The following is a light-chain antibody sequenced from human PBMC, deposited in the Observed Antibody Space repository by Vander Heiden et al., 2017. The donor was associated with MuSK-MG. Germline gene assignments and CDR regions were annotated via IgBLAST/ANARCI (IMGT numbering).Light chain of an antibody. CDR1: SSNIGAHFH. Sequence: QSVLTQPPSMSGAPGQTIPISCTGSSSNIGAHFHVQWFQQLPGTAPKLLIYGDTNRPSGVPDRFSGSKSGTSASLAITGLQSDDEAHYYCQSYDNTLSAYVFGSGTEVTVL. J-gene: IGLJ1*01. V-gene: IGLV1-40*01. CDR2: GDT. CDR3: QSYDNTLSAYV.